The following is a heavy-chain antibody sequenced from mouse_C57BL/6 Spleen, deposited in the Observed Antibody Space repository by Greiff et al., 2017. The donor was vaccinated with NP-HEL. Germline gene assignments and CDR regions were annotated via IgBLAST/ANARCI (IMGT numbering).Heavy chain of an antibody. CDR3: ARRRGIYYDYDDAMDY. J-gene: IGHJ4*01. CDR1: GYTFTSYW. Sequence: VKLQQPGTELVKPGASVKLSCKASGYTFTSYWMHWVKQRPGQGLEWIGNINPSNGGTNYNEKFKSKATLTVDKSSSTAYMQLSSLTSEDSAVYYCARRRGIYYDYDDAMDYWGQGTSVTVSS. D-gene: IGHD2-4*01. V-gene: IGHV1-53*01. CDR2: INPSNGGT.